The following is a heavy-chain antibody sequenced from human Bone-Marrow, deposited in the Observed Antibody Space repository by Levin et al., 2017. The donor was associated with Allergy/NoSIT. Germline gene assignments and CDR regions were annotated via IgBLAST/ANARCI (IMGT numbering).Heavy chain of an antibody. D-gene: IGHD2-21*01. Sequence: SETLSLTCTVSGGSIGTYYWSWIRQTPGKGLEWIGYIHYSGNTNYNPSLQSRVSISVDTSKNQFSLNLSSVTAADPAVDFCGREWGGENSFDALDTWGQGTMVTVSS. CDR1: GGSIGTYY. V-gene: IGHV4-59*01. CDR2: IHYSGNT. J-gene: IGHJ3*02. CDR3: GREWGGENSFDALDT.